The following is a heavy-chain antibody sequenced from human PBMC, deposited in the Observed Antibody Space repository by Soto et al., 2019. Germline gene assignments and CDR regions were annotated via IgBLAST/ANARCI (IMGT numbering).Heavy chain of an antibody. D-gene: IGHD5-12*01. Sequence: EVQLLESGGGLVQPGGSLRLSCAASGFTFSSYAMSWVRQAPGKGLEWVSAISGSGGSTYYADSVKGRFTISRDNSKNTLYLQMNSLRAEDTAVYYCAKDGASEWLRFLDPGFDYWGQGTLVTVSS. CDR2: ISGSGGST. V-gene: IGHV3-23*01. CDR3: AKDGASEWLRFLDPGFDY. CDR1: GFTFSSYA. J-gene: IGHJ4*02.